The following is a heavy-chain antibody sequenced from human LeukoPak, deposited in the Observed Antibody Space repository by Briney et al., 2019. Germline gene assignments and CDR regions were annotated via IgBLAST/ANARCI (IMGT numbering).Heavy chain of an antibody. V-gene: IGHV3-30*02. CDR2: IRLDGSSK. J-gene: IGHJ4*02. CDR3: AKGTGLLSFDY. D-gene: IGHD3-10*01. Sequence: GGSLRLSCAASGLTFSTSGMHWVRQAPGKGLEWVAFIRLDGSSKYYADSVKGQFIISGDNSKNTLYLQMNSLRADDTAVYYCAKGTGLLSFDYWGQGTLVTVSS. CDR1: GLTFSTSG.